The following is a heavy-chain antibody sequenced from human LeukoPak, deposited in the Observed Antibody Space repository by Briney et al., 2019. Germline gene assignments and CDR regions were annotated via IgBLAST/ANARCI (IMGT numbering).Heavy chain of an antibody. CDR1: GGSFSDYY. V-gene: IGHV4-34*01. CDR3: ARRVRGVIISFYYYNGMDV. D-gene: IGHD3-10*01. Sequence: SETLCLTCAVYGGSFSDYYWTWIRQSPGKGLEWVGEINHSGATDYNPSLKSRVTISVDTSKNQFSLKVRSVTAADTAVYYCARRVRGVIISFYYYNGMDVWGKGPRSPSPQ. J-gene: IGHJ6*01. CDR2: INHSGAT.